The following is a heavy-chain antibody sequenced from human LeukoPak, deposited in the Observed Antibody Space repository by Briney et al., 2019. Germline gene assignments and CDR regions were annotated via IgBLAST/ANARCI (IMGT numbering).Heavy chain of an antibody. CDR3: ASYPIGGSGSYYYYYYGMDV. CDR2: ISSSGSTI. CDR1: GFTFSSYE. D-gene: IGHD3-10*01. Sequence: PGGSLRLSCAASGFTFSSYEMNWVRQAPGKGLEWVSYISSSGSTIYYADSVKGRFTISRDNAKNSLYLQMNSLRAEGTAVYYCASYPIGGSGSYYYYYYGMDVWGKGTTVTVSS. J-gene: IGHJ6*04. V-gene: IGHV3-48*03.